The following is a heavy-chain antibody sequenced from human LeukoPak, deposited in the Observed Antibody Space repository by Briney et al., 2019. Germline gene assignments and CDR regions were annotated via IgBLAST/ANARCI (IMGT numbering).Heavy chain of an antibody. CDR3: ARDPHSNYPYYYYYMDV. CDR2: INPSGGST. V-gene: IGHV1-46*01. D-gene: IGHD4-11*01. CDR1: GYTFTSYY. J-gene: IGHJ6*03. Sequence: GASVKVSCKASGYTFTSYYMHWVRQAPGQGLEWMGIINPSGGSTSYAQKFQGRVTMTRDMSTSTVYMELSSLRSEDTAVYYCARDPHSNYPYYYYYMDVWGKGPRSPSP.